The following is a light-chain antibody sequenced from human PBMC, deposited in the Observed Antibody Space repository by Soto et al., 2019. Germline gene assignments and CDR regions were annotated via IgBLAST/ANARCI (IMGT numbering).Light chain of an antibody. J-gene: IGKJ1*01. CDR3: QQSHSFPWT. CDR2: ASS. V-gene: IGKV1-39*01. Sequence: DIPMTQSPSSLSASVGDRVTITCRASQSISSYLNWYQQKPGKAPKLLISASSTLESGVPSRFSGGESGTDFTLTISSLQPEDFATYYCQQSHSFPWTFGQGTKVEI. CDR1: QSISSY.